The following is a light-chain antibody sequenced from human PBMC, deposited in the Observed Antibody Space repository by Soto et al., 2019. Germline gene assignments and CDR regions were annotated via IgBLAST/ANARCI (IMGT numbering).Light chain of an antibody. J-gene: IGLJ1*01. CDR1: SSDIGAYNY. CDR3: CSYAGAYIYV. Sequence: QSALTQPRSVSGSPGQSVTISCTGTSSDIGAYNYVSWYQQHPGKVPKLMLYDVNKWPSGVPDRFSGSKSGNTASLTISGLQADDEADYYCCSYAGAYIYVFATGTKLTVL. V-gene: IGLV2-11*01. CDR2: DVN.